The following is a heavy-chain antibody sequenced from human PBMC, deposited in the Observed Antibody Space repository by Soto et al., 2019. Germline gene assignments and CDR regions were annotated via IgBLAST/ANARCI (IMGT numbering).Heavy chain of an antibody. J-gene: IGHJ3*02. V-gene: IGHV4-61*01. CDR3: ARGHYYDSTGYHGAFDI. D-gene: IGHD3-22*01. CDR1: GGSVSSGSYY. CDR2: FYYSGST. Sequence: SETLSLTCTVSGGSVSSGSYYWSWIRQPPGKGLEWIGYFYYSGSTNYNPPLKSRVTISVDTSKNQFSLKLSSVTAADTAVYYCARGHYYDSTGYHGAFDIWGQGTMVTVSS.